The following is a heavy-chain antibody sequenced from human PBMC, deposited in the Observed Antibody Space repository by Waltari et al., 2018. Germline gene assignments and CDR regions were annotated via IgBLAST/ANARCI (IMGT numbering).Heavy chain of an antibody. Sequence: QVQLVQSGAAVKKPGSSVKVSCKASGCTFSSHAISWVRPAPGQGLEWMGGFIPIFGTANYAQKFQGRVTITADESTSTAYMELSSLRSEDTAVYYCASEDCTNGVCYPDYWGQGTLVTVSS. V-gene: IGHV1-69*12. CDR3: ASEDCTNGVCYPDY. D-gene: IGHD2-8*01. CDR1: GCTFSSHA. J-gene: IGHJ4*02. CDR2: FIPIFGTA.